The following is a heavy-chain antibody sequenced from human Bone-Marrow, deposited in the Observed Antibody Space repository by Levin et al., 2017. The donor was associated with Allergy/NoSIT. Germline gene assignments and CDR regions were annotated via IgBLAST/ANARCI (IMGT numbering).Heavy chain of an antibody. CDR1: GYSISSGYY. V-gene: IGHV4-38-2*02. CDR2: IYHSGST. J-gene: IGHJ5*02. Sequence: SETLSLTCTVSGYSISSGYYWGWIRQPPGKGLEWIGSIYHSGSTYYNPSLKSRVTISVDTSKNQFSLKLSSVTAADTAVYYCASAPRVYGQEWFDPWGQGTLVTVSS. D-gene: IGHD3-10*01. CDR3: ASAPRVYGQEWFDP.